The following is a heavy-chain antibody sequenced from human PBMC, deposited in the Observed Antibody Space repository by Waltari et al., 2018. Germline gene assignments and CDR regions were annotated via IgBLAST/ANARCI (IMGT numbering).Heavy chain of an antibody. D-gene: IGHD6-19*01. CDR2: LWYDGSNK. CDR1: GFTFSSYG. Sequence: QVQLVESGGGVVQPGRSLRLSCAASGFTFSSYGMHWVRQAPGKGLEWGAVLWYDGSNKYYADSVKGRFTISRDNSKNTLYLQMNSLRAEDTAVYYCASLAVTDAFDIWGQGTMVTVSS. CDR3: ASLAVTDAFDI. V-gene: IGHV3-33*01. J-gene: IGHJ3*02.